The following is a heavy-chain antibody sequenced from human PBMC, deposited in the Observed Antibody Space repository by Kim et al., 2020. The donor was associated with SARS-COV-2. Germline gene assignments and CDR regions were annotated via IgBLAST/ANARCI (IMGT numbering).Heavy chain of an antibody. D-gene: IGHD6-13*01. Sequence: SETLSLTCTVYGGSLSDNNWSWIRQPPGKGLEWIGEINYSGNIDYKPSLKSRVTMSLDTSKNQFSLNLTSVAAADTAVYYCARGRWRRVWGQQLMESYFDYWGQGTLVSVSS. V-gene: IGHV4-34*01. CDR2: INYSGNI. J-gene: IGHJ4*02. CDR3: ARGRWRRVWGQQLMESYFDY. CDR1: GGSLSDNN.